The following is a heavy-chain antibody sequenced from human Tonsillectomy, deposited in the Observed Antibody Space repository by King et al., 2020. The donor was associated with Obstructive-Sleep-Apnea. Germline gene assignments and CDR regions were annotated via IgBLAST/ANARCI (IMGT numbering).Heavy chain of an antibody. Sequence: EVQLVESGGGLVQPGGSLRLSCAASGLTFSSYSMNWVRQAPGKGLEWVSYISSSSSTIYYADSVKGRFTISRDNAKNSLYLQMNSLRAEDTAVYYCVLGDGSSWNYYYYGMDVWGQGTTVTV. CDR3: VLGDGSSWNYYYYGMDV. J-gene: IGHJ6*02. V-gene: IGHV3-48*04. CDR1: GLTFSSYS. CDR2: ISSSSSTI. D-gene: IGHD6-13*01.